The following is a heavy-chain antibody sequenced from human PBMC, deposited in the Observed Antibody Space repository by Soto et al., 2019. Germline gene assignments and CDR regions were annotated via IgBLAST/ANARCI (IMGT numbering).Heavy chain of an antibody. Sequence: SETLSLTCTVSGGSVSSGSYYWTWIRQPPGKGLEWIGYIYHSGSINYNPSLKSRVSISVDTSKNEFSLKLNSVTAADTAVYYCATGLATSGPKYWGQGALVTVSS. J-gene: IGHJ4*02. CDR2: IYHSGSI. V-gene: IGHV4-61*01. CDR1: GGSVSSGSYY. CDR3: ATGLATSGPKY. D-gene: IGHD6-13*01.